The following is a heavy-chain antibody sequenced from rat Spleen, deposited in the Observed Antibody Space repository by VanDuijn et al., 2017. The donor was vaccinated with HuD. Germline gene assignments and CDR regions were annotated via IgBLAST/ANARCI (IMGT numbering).Heavy chain of an antibody. V-gene: IGHV5-22*01. J-gene: IGHJ2*01. CDR2: ISFEGITT. CDR1: GFTFSDYY. CDR3: ATHDYSGPY. Sequence: EVQLVESDGGLVQPGRSLKLSCAASGFTFSDYYMAWVRQAPKKGLEWVASISFEGITTYSGDSVKGRFTISRDNAKSTIYLQMNSLRSEDTATYYCATHDYSGPYWGQGVMVTVSS. D-gene: IGHD1-1*01.